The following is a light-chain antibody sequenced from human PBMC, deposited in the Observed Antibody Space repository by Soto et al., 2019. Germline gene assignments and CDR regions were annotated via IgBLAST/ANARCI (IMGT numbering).Light chain of an antibody. CDR2: TNN. J-gene: IGLJ1*01. V-gene: IGLV1-44*01. CDR1: SSNIGSNY. CDR3: AAWDGSLMWV. Sequence: QSVLTQPPSASGTPGPGVTIPCSGTSSNIGSNYVNWYQQLPGTAPKLLIHTNNQRPSGVPDRFSGSKSGTSASLAISGLQSEDEADYYCAAWDGSLMWVFGTGTKVTVL.